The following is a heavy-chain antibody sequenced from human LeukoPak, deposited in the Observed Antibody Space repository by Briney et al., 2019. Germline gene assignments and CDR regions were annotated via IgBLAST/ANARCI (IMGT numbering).Heavy chain of an antibody. V-gene: IGHV1-46*01. CDR3: ARDFALRAAAGTYGMDV. Sequence: ASVKVSCKASGYTFTSYYMHWVRQAPGQGLEWMGIINPSGGSTSYAQKFQGRVTMTRDTSTSTVYMELSSLRSEDTAVYYCARDFALRAAAGTYGMDVWGQGTTVTVSS. J-gene: IGHJ6*02. CDR1: GYTFTSYY. D-gene: IGHD6-13*01. CDR2: INPSGGST.